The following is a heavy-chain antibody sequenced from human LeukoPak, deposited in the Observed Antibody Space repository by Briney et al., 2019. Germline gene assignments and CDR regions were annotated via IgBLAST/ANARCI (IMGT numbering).Heavy chain of an antibody. CDR3: ARGASRADY. V-gene: IGHV3-21*01. CDR1: GFTFRSYN. CDR2: ISSSSSYI. Sequence: GGSLRLSCAASGFTFRSYNMNWVRQAPGKRPEWVSSISSSSSYIYYADSVKGRFTISRDNAKNSLYLQMNSLRAEDAALYYCARGASRADYWGQGTLVTVSS. J-gene: IGHJ4*02.